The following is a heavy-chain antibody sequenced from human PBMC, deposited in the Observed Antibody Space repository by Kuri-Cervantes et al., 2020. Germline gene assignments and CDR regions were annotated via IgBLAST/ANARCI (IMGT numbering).Heavy chain of an antibody. CDR3: ARSPSAIAVAGTGAFDI. CDR2: IYYSGST. D-gene: IGHD6-19*01. Sequence: SETLSLTCTVSGGSVSSGSYYWSWIRQHPGKCLEWIGYIYYSGSTYYNPSLKSRVTISVDTSKNQFSLKLSSVTAADTAVYYCARSPSAIAVAGTGAFDIWGQGTMVTVSS. CDR1: GGSVSSGSYY. V-gene: IGHV4-31*03. J-gene: IGHJ3*02.